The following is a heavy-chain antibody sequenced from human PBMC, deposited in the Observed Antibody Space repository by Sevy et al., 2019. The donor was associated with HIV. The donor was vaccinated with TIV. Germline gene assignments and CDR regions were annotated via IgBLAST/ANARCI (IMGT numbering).Heavy chain of an antibody. CDR1: GFTFNICG. J-gene: IGHJ4*02. CDR2: ISGGNNNT. CDR3: AKHPDYDFWSDFGSSFDY. V-gene: IGHV3-23*01. D-gene: IGHD3-3*01. Sequence: GGSLRLSCAASGFTFNICGMAWVRQAPGKGLEWVSTISGGNNNTYYAEAVKGRFTISRDNSKDTLYLQMNNLRADDTAKYYCAKHPDYDFWSDFGSSFDYWGQGTLVTVSS.